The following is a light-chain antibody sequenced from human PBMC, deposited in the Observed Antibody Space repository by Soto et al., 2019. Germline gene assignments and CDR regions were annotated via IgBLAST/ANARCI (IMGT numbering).Light chain of an antibody. V-gene: IGLV2-14*01. CDR2: EVS. J-gene: IGLJ1*01. Sequence: QSVLTQPASVSGSPGQSITISCTGTSSDVGGYKYVSWYQQHPGKAPKVMIYEVSNRPSGVSTRFSGSKSGNTASLTISGLQADDEGDYYCSSYRSIGSIVFGSGTNSPS. CDR1: SSDVGGYKY. CDR3: SSYRSIGSIV.